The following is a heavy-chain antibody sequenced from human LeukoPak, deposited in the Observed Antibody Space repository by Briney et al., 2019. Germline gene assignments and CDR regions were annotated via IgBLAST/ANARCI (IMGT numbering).Heavy chain of an antibody. J-gene: IGHJ2*01. CDR1: GGSISSSSYY. V-gene: IGHV4-39*07. D-gene: IGHD2-21*01. CDR2: IYYSGST. CDR3: AGSYCGGDCYPGNWYFDL. Sequence: NASETLSLTCTVSGGSISSSSYYWGWIRQPPGKGLEWIGSIYYSGSTYYNPSLKSRVTISVDTSRNQFSLKLSSVTAADTAVYYCAGSYCGGDCYPGNWYFDLWGRGTLVTVSS.